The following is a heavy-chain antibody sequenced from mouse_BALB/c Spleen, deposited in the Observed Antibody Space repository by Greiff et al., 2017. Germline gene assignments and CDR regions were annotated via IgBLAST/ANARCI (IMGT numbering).Heavy chain of an antibody. J-gene: IGHJ4*01. D-gene: IGHD1-2*01. CDR3: ARAYGSNAMDY. CDR1: GYSFTGYY. V-gene: IGHV1-26*01. Sequence: EVQLQQSGPELVKPGASVKISCKASGYSFTGYYMHWVKQSHVKSLEWIGRINPYNGATSYNQNFKDKASLTVDKSSSTAYMELHSLTSEDSAVYYCARAYGSNAMDYWGQGTSVTVSS. CDR2: INPYNGAT.